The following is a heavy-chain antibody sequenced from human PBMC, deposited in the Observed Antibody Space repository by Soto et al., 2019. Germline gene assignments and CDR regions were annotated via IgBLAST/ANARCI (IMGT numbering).Heavy chain of an antibody. J-gene: IGHJ4*02. V-gene: IGHV4-61*08. Sequence: PSETLXLTCTVFGGSVSSCGYYWSWIRQPPGKGLEWIGYIYYSGSTNYNPSLKSRVTISVDTSKNQFSLKLSSVTAADTAVYYCARESPRGYSGYDYGLIDYWGQGTLVX. CDR1: GGSVSSCGYY. D-gene: IGHD5-12*01. CDR3: ARESPRGYSGYDYGLIDY. CDR2: IYYSGST.